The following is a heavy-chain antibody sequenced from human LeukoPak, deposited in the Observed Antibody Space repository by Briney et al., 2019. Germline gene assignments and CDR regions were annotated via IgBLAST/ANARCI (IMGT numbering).Heavy chain of an antibody. CDR1: GFTVSSDY. J-gene: IGHJ4*02. CDR3: GRVGDGYNDNY. Sequence: GGSLRLSCAASGFTVSSDYMGWVRQAPEKGLEWVSLISSGGSTYYADSLKGRFTISRDNSRNTLYLQMNSLRAEDTAVYYCGRVGDGYNDNYWGQGTLVTVSS. V-gene: IGHV3-66*01. D-gene: IGHD5-12*01. CDR2: ISSGGST.